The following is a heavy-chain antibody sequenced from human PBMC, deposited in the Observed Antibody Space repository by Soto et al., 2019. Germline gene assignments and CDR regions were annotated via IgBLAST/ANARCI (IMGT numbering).Heavy chain of an antibody. J-gene: IGHJ6*02. D-gene: IGHD2-2*01. Sequence: QVQLVQSGAEVKKPGSSVKVSCKASGGTFSSYAISWVRQAPGQGLEWMGGIIPIFGTANYAQKFQGRVTITADESTSIAYMELSSLRSEDTAVYYCARGPLLDCSSTSCYPDDYYYYGMDVWGQGTTVTVSS. V-gene: IGHV1-69*01. CDR2: IIPIFGTA. CDR3: ARGPLLDCSSTSCYPDDYYYYGMDV. CDR1: GGTFSSYA.